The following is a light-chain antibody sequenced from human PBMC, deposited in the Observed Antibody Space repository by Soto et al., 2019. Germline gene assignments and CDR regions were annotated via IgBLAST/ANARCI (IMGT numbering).Light chain of an antibody. V-gene: IGKV3-15*01. CDR2: DAS. Sequence: IVMTQSPATLSVSPGERATLSCRASLSVSRNLAWYQQKPGQAPRLLIFDASTRATGIPARFSGSGSGTELTITITSLQSEDFAVYYCQQYNAWPRTFGQGTKVDIK. J-gene: IGKJ1*01. CDR1: LSVSRN. CDR3: QQYNAWPRT.